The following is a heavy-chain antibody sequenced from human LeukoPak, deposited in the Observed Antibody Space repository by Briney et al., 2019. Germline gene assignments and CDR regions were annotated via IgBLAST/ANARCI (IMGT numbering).Heavy chain of an antibody. Sequence: PSETLSLTCAVYGGSFSGYYWSWIRQPPGKGLEWIGYIYYSGSTNYNPSLKSRVTISVDTSKNQFSLKLSSVTAADTAVYYCARHDHDYSNLYDAFDIWGQGTMVTVSS. CDR1: GGSFSGYY. J-gene: IGHJ3*02. V-gene: IGHV4-59*08. CDR2: IYYSGST. CDR3: ARHDHDYSNLYDAFDI. D-gene: IGHD4-11*01.